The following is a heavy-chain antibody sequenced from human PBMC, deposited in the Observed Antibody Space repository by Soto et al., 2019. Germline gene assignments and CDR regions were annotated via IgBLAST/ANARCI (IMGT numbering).Heavy chain of an antibody. CDR1: GGTFSTYA. V-gene: IGHV1-69*12. D-gene: IGHD3-3*01. CDR3: ASHGVVSNSIPYYYCGMDV. CDR2: IIPIFGTA. J-gene: IGHJ6*02. Sequence: QVQLVQSGAEVKKPGSSVKVSCKASGGTFSTYAISWVRQAPGQGLEWMGGIIPIFGTANYAQKFQGRVTITADESPITAYRELSSLRSADTAVYYCASHGVVSNSIPYYYCGMDVWGQGTTVTVSS.